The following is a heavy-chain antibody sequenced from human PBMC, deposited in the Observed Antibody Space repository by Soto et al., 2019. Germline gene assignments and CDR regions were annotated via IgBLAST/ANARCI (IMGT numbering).Heavy chain of an antibody. Sequence: PAESVNICCKVSGDSFTSYWIGWVRQMPGKGLEWMGIIYPGDSDTRYSPSFQGQVTISADKSIRTAYLQWSSLKASDTAMYYCARRRASIVDVWGQGTPVTVSS. CDR2: IYPGDSDT. CDR1: GDSFTSYW. J-gene: IGHJ6*02. V-gene: IGHV5-51*01. CDR3: ARRRASIVDV. D-gene: IGHD2-15*01.